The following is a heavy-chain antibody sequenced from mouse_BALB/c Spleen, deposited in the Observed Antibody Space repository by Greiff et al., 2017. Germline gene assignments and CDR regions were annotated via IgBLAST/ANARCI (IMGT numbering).Heavy chain of an antibody. CDR2: LSYRGST. D-gene: IGHD3-3*01. CDR3: ARGWDAMDY. CDR1: GYSITSDYA. J-gene: IGHJ4*01. Sequence: EVMLVESGPGLVKPSQSLSLTCTVTGYSITSDYAWNWIRQFPGNKLEWMGYLSYRGSTSYNPSLKSRISIARDTSKNQFFLQLNSVTTEDTATYYCARGWDAMDYWGQGTSVTVSS. V-gene: IGHV3-2*02.